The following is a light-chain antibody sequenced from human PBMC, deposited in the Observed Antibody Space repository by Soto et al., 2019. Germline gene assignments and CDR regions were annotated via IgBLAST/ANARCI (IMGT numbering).Light chain of an antibody. CDR1: QTISRS. J-gene: IGKJ3*01. Sequence: DIQMTQSPASLSASLGDKVTIACRTSQTISRSLNWYHHRPGKAPRLLVYAATTLQSGVPSRFSGSGSGTDFNLTISSLQPEDFATYYCQQSFSIPFTFGPGT. CDR2: AAT. CDR3: QQSFSIPFT. V-gene: IGKV1-39*01.